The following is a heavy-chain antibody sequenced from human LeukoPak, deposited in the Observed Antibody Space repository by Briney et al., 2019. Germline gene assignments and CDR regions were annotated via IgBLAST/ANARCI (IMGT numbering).Heavy chain of an antibody. V-gene: IGHV4-39*01. Sequence: SETLSLTCTVSGGSIRSSSYYWGWIRQPPGKGLERIGSIYFSGSTYYSPSLKSRVTISVDTSKNQFSLKLSSVTAADTAVYYCARQTVTTFPEYYFDYWGQGTLVTVSS. J-gene: IGHJ4*02. CDR1: GGSIRSSSYY. CDR2: IYFSGST. CDR3: ARQTVTTFPEYYFDY. D-gene: IGHD4-11*01.